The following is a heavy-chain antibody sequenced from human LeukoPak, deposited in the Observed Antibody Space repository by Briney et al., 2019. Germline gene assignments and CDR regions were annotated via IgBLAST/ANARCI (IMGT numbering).Heavy chain of an antibody. J-gene: IGHJ4*02. V-gene: IGHV1-2*04. CDR2: INPNSGGT. D-gene: IGHD3-10*01. CDR3: ARDAYYYGSGSYYNPGSLDY. CDR1: GYTFTGYY. Sequence: GESLKISCKGSGYTFTGYYMHWVRQAPGQGLEWMGWINPNSGGTNYAQKFQGWVTMTRDTSISTAYMELSRLRSDDTAVYYCARDAYYYGSGSYYNPGSLDYWGQGTLVTVSS.